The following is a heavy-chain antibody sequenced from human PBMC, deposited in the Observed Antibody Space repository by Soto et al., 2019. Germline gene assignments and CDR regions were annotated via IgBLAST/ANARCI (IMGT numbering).Heavy chain of an antibody. CDR2: IYYSGET. Sequence: QVQLQESGPGLVKPSETLSLTCTVSGDSISRYYWSWIRLSPGKGLEWIGYIYYSGETNYNPSVKSRVTTSVDTTKNQFSLKLSSVTAADTAVYYCARDQGGEFLKGSGMDVWGQGTTVTVSS. J-gene: IGHJ6*02. V-gene: IGHV4-59*01. D-gene: IGHD3-10*01. CDR1: GDSISRYY. CDR3: ARDQGGEFLKGSGMDV.